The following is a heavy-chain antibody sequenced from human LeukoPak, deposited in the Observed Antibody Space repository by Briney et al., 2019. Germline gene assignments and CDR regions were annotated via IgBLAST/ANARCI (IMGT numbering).Heavy chain of an antibody. D-gene: IGHD6-19*01. J-gene: IGHJ1*01. Sequence: SETLPLTCTVSVGSISSYYWNWIRQPPGKELEWIGYIYYSGSTNYNPSLKSRVTISVDTSKNQFSLKLSSVTAADTAVYYCARGGWYPQSFQHWGQGALVTVSS. CDR1: VGSISSYY. V-gene: IGHV4-59*01. CDR3: ARGGWYPQSFQH. CDR2: IYYSGST.